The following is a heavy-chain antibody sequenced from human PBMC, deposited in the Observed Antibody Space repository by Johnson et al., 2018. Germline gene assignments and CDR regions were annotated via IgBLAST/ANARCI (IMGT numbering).Heavy chain of an antibody. D-gene: IGHD3-22*01. J-gene: IGHJ6*02. Sequence: QVQLVQSGGGVVQPGRSLRLSCAASGFTFSNYAMHWVPQAPGKGLEWVAVIPYDGSKEYYADSGRGRSTISRDNSRNPLYLQMNSRGAEETAVYYCARDAYFGTSGYYYVDYYYDMDVWGQGTTVTVFS. V-gene: IGHV3-30*03. CDR1: GFTFSNYA. CDR3: ARDAYFGTSGYYYVDYYYDMDV. CDR2: IPYDGSKE.